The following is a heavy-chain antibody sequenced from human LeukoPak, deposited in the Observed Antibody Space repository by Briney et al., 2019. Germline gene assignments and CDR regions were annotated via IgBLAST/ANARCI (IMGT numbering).Heavy chain of an antibody. V-gene: IGHV3-21*01. Sequence: PGGSLRLSCAASGFTFSSYGMNWVRQAPGKGLEWVSSISSSSSYIYYADSVKGRFTISRDNAKNSLYLQMNSLRAEDTAVYYCARDPIPWELLFYFDYWGQGTLVTVSS. CDR1: GFTFSSYG. CDR3: ARDPIPWELLFYFDY. J-gene: IGHJ4*02. CDR2: ISSSSSYI. D-gene: IGHD1-26*01.